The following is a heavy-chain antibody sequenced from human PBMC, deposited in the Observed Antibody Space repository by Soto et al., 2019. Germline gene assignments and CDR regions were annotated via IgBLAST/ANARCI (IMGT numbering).Heavy chain of an antibody. CDR1: GFTLRTYT. J-gene: IGHJ4*01. Sequence: GGSLRLSCAASGFTLRTYTMNWVRQAPGKGLEWVSSISISSSDRYYADSVRGRFTISRDNAKNALYLQMNSLSADDTAVYFCVGGMNPLFGGQGTLVTVSS. V-gene: IGHV3-21*06. CDR2: ISISSSDR. CDR3: VGGMNPLF.